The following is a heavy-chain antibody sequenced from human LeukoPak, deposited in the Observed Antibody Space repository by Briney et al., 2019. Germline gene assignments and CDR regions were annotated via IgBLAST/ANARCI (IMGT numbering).Heavy chain of an antibody. CDR3: ARGNIVATPFSY. J-gene: IGHJ4*02. V-gene: IGHV3-23*01. CDR2: VSGDGGRT. CDR1: GFPFSSYG. D-gene: IGHD5-12*01. Sequence: GGSLRLSCDASGFPFSSYGMSWVRQAPGKGLEWVSAVSGDGGRTYYAASVRGRFTISRDNSKDTLYLAMNSLRAEDTAVYYCARGNIVATPFSYWGQGTLVTVSS.